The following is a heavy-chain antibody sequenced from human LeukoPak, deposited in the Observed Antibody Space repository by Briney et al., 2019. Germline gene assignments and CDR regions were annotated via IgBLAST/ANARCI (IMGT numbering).Heavy chain of an antibody. Sequence: GGSLRLSCAASGFTFSSYGMHWVRQAPGKGLEWVAVISYDGSNKYYADSVKGRFTISRDNSKNTLYLQMNSLRAEDTAVYYCAKDIYSLVRTGDHVDYRGQGTLVTVSS. J-gene: IGHJ4*02. CDR3: AKDIYSLVRTGDHVDY. V-gene: IGHV3-30*18. CDR1: GFTFSSYG. CDR2: ISYDGSNK. D-gene: IGHD7-27*01.